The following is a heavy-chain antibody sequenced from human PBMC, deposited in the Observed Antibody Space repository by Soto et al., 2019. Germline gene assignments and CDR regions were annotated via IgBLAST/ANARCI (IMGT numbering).Heavy chain of an antibody. V-gene: IGHV4-59*01. D-gene: IGHD2-2*01. CDR3: ARVGVPAALIDY. J-gene: IGHJ4*02. CDR1: GGSISSYY. CDR2: IYYSGST. Sequence: PSETLSLTCTVSGGSISSYYWSWIRPPPGKGLEWIWYIYYSGSTNYNPSLKSRVTISVDTSKNQFSLKLSSVTAADTAVYYCARVGVPAALIDYWGQGTLVTVSS.